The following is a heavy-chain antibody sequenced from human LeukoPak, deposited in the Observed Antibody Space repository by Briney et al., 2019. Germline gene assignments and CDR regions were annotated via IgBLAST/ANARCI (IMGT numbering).Heavy chain of an antibody. V-gene: IGHV3-48*01. D-gene: IGHD1-26*01. CDR1: GFTITSYG. J-gene: IGHJ3*02. CDR2: ISSSGSTI. CDR3: ARVGTSYGAFDM. Sequence: GGSLRLSCAASGFTITSYGMSWVRQAPGKGLEWVSYISSSGSTIYYADSVKGRFTISRDNAKNSLYLQMTSLRAEDTALFYCARVGTSYGAFDMWGQGTMVTVSS.